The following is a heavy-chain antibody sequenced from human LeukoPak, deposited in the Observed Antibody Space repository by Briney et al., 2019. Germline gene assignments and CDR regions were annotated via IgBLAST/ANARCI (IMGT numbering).Heavy chain of an antibody. V-gene: IGHV3-48*02. Sequence: GGSLRLSCAASGFTFSSYSMNWVRQAPGKGLGWVSYISSSSSTIYYADSVKGRFTISRDNAKNSLYLQMNSLRDEDTAVYYCARAGDDILTPYWYFDLWGRGTLVTVSS. CDR3: ARAGDDILTPYWYFDL. CDR2: ISSSSSTI. CDR1: GFTFSSYS. D-gene: IGHD3-9*01. J-gene: IGHJ2*01.